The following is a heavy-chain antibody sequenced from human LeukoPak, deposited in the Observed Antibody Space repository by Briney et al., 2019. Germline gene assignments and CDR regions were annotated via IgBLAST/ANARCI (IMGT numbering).Heavy chain of an antibody. V-gene: IGHV4-59*01. J-gene: IGHJ3*01. D-gene: IGHD1-26*01. CDR2: MFHSGRT. CDR3: ARRGGSPLGAFDV. Sequence: PSETLSLTCTVFGGSISSYDWSWIRQPPGKGLECIWYMFHSGRTNYNPSLESRVTISVDTSKNQFSLKLNSVTAADTAVYYCARRGGSPLGAFDVWGQGTMVTVSS. CDR1: GGSISSYD.